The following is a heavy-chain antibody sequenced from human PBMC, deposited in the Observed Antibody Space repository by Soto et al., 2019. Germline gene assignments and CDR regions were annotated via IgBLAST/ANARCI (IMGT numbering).Heavy chain of an antibody. Sequence: SETLSLTCAVYGGSFSVYYWSWIRQPPGKGLEWIGEINHSGSTNYNPSLKSRVTISVDTSKNQFSLKLSSVTAADTAVYYCARDHDYGGQIDYWGQGTLVTVSS. CDR3: ARDHDYGGQIDY. J-gene: IGHJ4*02. V-gene: IGHV4-34*01. D-gene: IGHD4-17*01. CDR2: INHSGST. CDR1: GGSFSVYY.